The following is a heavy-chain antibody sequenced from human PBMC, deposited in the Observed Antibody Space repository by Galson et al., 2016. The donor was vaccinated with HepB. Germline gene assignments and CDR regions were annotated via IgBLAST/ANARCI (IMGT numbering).Heavy chain of an antibody. J-gene: IGHJ4*02. V-gene: IGHV3-64*01. CDR1: GFTFSSYA. CDR2: ISSNGGST. Sequence: SLRLSCAASGFTFSSYAMHWVRQAPGKGLEYVSAISSNGGSTYYANSVKGRFTISRDNSKNTLYLQMGSLRAEDMAVYYCARDLDGSGYYDYWGQGTLVTVSS. CDR3: ARDLDGSGYYDY. D-gene: IGHD3-22*01.